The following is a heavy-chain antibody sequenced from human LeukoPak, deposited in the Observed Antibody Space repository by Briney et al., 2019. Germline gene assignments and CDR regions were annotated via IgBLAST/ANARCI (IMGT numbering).Heavy chain of an antibody. D-gene: IGHD2-15*01. CDR3: AKGTPVDS. CDR1: GVSIGDPPDH. J-gene: IGHJ4*02. Sequence: SETLSLTCSVSGVSIGDPPDHWTWIRQPPRKGLEWIGTIYSFGGSHSSPSLQSRVTLSLDTSKNQFSLRLTSVTAADTAAYFCAKGTPVDSWGPGILVTVSS. V-gene: IGHV4-39*07. CDR2: IYSFGGS.